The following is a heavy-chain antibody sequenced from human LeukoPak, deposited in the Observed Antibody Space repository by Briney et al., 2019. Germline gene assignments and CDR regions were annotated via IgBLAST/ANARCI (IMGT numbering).Heavy chain of an antibody. CDR2: ISGSGGST. D-gene: IGHD6-19*01. CDR1: GFTFSSYA. CDR3: ARERNLEIAVAGTIFDY. V-gene: IGHV3-23*01. J-gene: IGHJ4*02. Sequence: GGSLRLSCAASGFTFSSYAMSWVRQAPGKGLEWVSAISGSGGSTYYADSVKGRFTISRDNSKNMIYLEMSSLKAEDTAVYYCARERNLEIAVAGTIFDYWGQGTLVTVSS.